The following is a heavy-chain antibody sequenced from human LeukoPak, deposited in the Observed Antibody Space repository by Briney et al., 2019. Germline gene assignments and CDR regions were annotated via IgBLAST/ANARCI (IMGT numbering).Heavy chain of an antibody. CDR2: ISAGNGNT. V-gene: IGHV1-3*01. CDR3: SRDGGNGVYSWFDP. D-gene: IGHD4-17*01. CDR1: GYTFTTYT. Sequence: ASVKVSCKASGYTFTTYTIHWVRQAPGQRLEWMGCISAGNGNTKYSQNFQGRVTITRDTSASTAYMELSSLRSEDTAVYYCSRDGGNGVYSWFDPWGQGTLVTVSS. J-gene: IGHJ5*02.